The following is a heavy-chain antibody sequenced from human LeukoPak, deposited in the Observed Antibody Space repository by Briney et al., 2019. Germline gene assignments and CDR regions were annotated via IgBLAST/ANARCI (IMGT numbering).Heavy chain of an antibody. D-gene: IGHD6-19*01. V-gene: IGHV4-34*01. Sequence: SETLSLTCAVYGGSFSGYYWSWIRQPPGKGLEWIGEINHSGSTNYNPSLTSRVTISVDTSKNQFSLKLSSVTAADTAVYYCAREVAVAGFDYWGQGTLVTVSS. CDR3: AREVAVAGFDY. J-gene: IGHJ4*02. CDR1: GGSFSGYY. CDR2: INHSGST.